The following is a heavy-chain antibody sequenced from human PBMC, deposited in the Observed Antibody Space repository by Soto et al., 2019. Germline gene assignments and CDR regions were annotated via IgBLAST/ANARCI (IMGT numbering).Heavy chain of an antibody. CDR2: IYWNDDK. CDR1: GFSLTTSGVG. CDR3: AHNELEQEGVGWFDP. D-gene: IGHD1-1*01. J-gene: IGHJ5*02. Sequence: SGPTLVKPTQTLTLTCTFSGFSLTTSGVGVGWIRQPPGKALEWLALIYWNDDKRYSPSLKSRLTITKDTSKNQVVLTMTNMDPVDTATYYCAHNELEQEGVGWFDPWGQGTLVTVSS. V-gene: IGHV2-5*01.